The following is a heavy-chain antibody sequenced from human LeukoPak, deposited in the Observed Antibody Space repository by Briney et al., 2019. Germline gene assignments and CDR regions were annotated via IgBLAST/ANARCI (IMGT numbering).Heavy chain of an antibody. CDR1: GYTFTGYY. V-gene: IGHV1-2*02. J-gene: IGHJ5*02. Sequence: AASVKVSCKASGYTFTGYYMHWVRQAPGQGLEWMGWMNPNRGGDANYAQKFQGRVTMTRDTSISTAYMELSGLRSDDTAVYYCARGIESYYDILTGSFDPWGQGTLVTVSS. D-gene: IGHD3-9*01. CDR3: ARGIESYYDILTGSFDP. CDR2: MNPNRGGDA.